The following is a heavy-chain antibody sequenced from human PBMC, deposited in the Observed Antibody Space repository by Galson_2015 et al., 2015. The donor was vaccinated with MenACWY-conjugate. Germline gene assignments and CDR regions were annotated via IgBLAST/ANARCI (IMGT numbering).Heavy chain of an antibody. CDR3: ARRRWLEAFVSKHYFDL. CDR2: ITANGDSA. CDR1: GFTLITCA. D-gene: IGHD5-18*01. J-gene: IGHJ5*02. Sequence: YLSLSCAASGFTLITCAMSWVRHAPGKRLECVAIITANGDSAPRTDSVMYRITFTRDNSNTPQYLQMNSLRGEDTAVHYCARRRWLEAFVSKHYFDLWGQGTLVTVSS. V-gene: IGHV3-23*01.